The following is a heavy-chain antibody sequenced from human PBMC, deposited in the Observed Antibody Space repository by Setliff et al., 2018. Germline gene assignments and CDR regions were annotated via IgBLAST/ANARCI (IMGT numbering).Heavy chain of an antibody. CDR1: GFTFSSHW. CDR3: GRGSDMSPSYIDV. J-gene: IGHJ6*03. V-gene: IGHV3-74*01. CDR2: INNEGSRS. Sequence: GGSLRLSCAASGFTFSSHWMHWVRQVPGKGLVWVSRINNEGSRSIYADSVRGRSTISRDNAKNTLYLQLNSLRAEDTAVYYCGRGSDMSPSYIDVWGKGTTVTVSS. D-gene: IGHD3-3*01.